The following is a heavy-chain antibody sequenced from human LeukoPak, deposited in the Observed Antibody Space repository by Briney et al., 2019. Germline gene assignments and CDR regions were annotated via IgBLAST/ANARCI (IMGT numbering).Heavy chain of an antibody. CDR3: ARGKGDGYNHDAFDI. V-gene: IGHV1-46*01. D-gene: IGHD5-24*01. CDR1: GYTFTSCY. CDR2: INPSGGST. J-gene: IGHJ3*02. Sequence: ASVKVSCKASGYTFTSCYMHWVRQAPGQGLEWMGIINPSGGSTSYAQKFQGRVTMTRDMSTSTVYMELSSLRSEDTAVYYCARGKGDGYNHDAFDIWGQGTMVTVSS.